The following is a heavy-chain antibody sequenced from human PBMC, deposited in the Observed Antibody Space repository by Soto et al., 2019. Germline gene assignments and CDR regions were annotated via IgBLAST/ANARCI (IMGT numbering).Heavy chain of an antibody. Sequence: QVQLVQSGAEVKKPGASVKVSCRASGYTFTNYGISWVRQAPGQGLEWMGWISAYNGNTNYAQKLQGRVTMTTDTSTSTAYMELRSLRSDDTAVYFCAREGTSGTYPDAFDIWGQGTMVTVSS. CDR3: AREGTSGTYPDAFDI. D-gene: IGHD1-26*01. V-gene: IGHV1-18*01. J-gene: IGHJ3*02. CDR2: ISAYNGNT. CDR1: GYTFTNYG.